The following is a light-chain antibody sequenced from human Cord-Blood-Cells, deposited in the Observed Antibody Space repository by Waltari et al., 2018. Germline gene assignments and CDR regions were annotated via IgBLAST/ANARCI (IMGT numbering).Light chain of an antibody. J-gene: IGLJ1*01. CDR1: SSHDGGYNY. CDR3: SSYTSSSTYV. CDR2: DVS. V-gene: IGLV2-14*01. Sequence: QSALTQPPSVSRSPGQSHTISCTRPSSHDGGYNYVSWYQQTPGKAHKLMIYDVSNRHSGVSNRFSGSKSGNTASLTISGLQAEDEADYYCSSYTSSSTYVFGTGTKVTVL.